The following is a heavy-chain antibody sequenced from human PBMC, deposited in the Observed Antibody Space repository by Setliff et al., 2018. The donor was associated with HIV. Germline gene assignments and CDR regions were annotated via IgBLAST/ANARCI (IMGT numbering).Heavy chain of an antibody. Sequence: ASVKVSCKASGGTFSSYAISWVRQAPGQGLEWMGGIIPILGIANYAQKFQGRVTITADESTSTVYMELRSLRSEDTAVYYCARGPLYGYDRGYFDYWGQGTLVAVSS. V-gene: IGHV1-69*10. J-gene: IGHJ4*02. CDR2: IIPILGIA. CDR1: GGTFSSYA. CDR3: ARGPLYGYDRGYFDY. D-gene: IGHD5-12*01.